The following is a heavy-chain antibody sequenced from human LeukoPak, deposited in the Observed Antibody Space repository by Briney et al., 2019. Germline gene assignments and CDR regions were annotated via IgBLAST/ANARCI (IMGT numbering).Heavy chain of an antibody. V-gene: IGHV1-2*02. CDR1: GYTFTGYY. Sequence: ASVKVSCKASGYTFTGYYMHWVRQAPGQGLEWMGWINPNSGGTNYAQKFQGRVTMTRDTSISTAYMELSRLRSGDTAVYYCASLDKGNDVVFDYWGQGTLVTVSS. D-gene: IGHD1-1*01. CDR2: INPNSGGT. J-gene: IGHJ4*02. CDR3: ASLDKGNDVVFDY.